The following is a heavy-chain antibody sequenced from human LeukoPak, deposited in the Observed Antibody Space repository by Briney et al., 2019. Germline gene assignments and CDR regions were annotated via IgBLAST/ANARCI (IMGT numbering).Heavy chain of an antibody. CDR1: GYTFTSYD. D-gene: IGHD5-18*01. CDR3: ARDRRQLWLRGGYLVDP. Sequence: ASVKVSCKASGYTFTSYDINWVRQATGQGLEWMGWMNPNSGNTGYAQKFQGRVTITRDTSASTAYMELSSLRSEDTAVYYCARDRRQLWLRGGYLVDPWGQGTLVTVSS. V-gene: IGHV1-8*01. J-gene: IGHJ5*02. CDR2: MNPNSGNT.